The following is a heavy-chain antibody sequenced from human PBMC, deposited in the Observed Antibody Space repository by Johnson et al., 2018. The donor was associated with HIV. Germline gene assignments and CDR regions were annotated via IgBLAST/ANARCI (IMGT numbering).Heavy chain of an antibody. J-gene: IGHJ3*02. CDR1: GFTFSSYA. Sequence: QVQLVESGGGVVQPGRSLRLSCAASGFTFSSYAMHWVRQAPGKGLQWVAVISYDGSNKYYADSVKGRFTISRDNSKNTLYLQMNSLRAEDTAVYYCARGAAAGSGAFDIGGQGTMVTVSS. V-gene: IGHV3-30*04. CDR3: ARGAAAGSGAFDI. CDR2: ISYDGSNK. D-gene: IGHD6-13*01.